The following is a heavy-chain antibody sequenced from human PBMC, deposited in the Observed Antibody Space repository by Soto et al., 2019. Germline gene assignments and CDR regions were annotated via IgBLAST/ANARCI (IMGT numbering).Heavy chain of an antibody. CDR3: ARLGYCGGDCYSGVAGYYYYYYGMDV. CDR2: IYPGDSDT. CDR1: GYSFTSYW. Sequence: PGESLKSSCQGSGYSFTSYWICWVRQMPWKGLEWMGIIYPGDSDTRYSPSFQGQVTISADKSISTAYLQWSSLKASDTAMYYCARLGYCGGDCYSGVAGYYYYYYGMDVWGQGTKVTVSS. J-gene: IGHJ6*02. V-gene: IGHV5-51*01. D-gene: IGHD2-21*02.